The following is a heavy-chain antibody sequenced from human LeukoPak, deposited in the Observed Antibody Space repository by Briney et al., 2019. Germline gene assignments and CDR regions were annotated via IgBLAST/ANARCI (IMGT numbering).Heavy chain of an antibody. Sequence: GGSLRLSCAASGFTFSSYEMNWVRQAPGKGLEWISYISSSGSTMYYADSVKGRFTISRDNAKNSLYLQMNSLRAEDTAVYYCARDRAITMVRGVISYWGQGTLVTVSS. D-gene: IGHD3-10*01. V-gene: IGHV3-48*03. CDR3: ARDRAITMVRGVISY. J-gene: IGHJ4*02. CDR2: ISSSGSTM. CDR1: GFTFSSYE.